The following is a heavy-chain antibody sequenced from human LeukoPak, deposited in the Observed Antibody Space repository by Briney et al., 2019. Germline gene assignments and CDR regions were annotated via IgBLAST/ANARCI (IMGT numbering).Heavy chain of an antibody. Sequence: SETLSLTCVVSGDSISGGAFSWSWIRQPPRQGLEWIGYIFHTGSTFYNPSLKSRVTISVDNSKNQFSLRLTSVTAADTAVYYCARELWFANAPGSWLDPWGQGTLVTVSS. CDR1: GDSISGGAFS. CDR3: ARELWFANAPGSWLDP. V-gene: IGHV4-30-2*01. CDR2: IFHTGST. J-gene: IGHJ5*02. D-gene: IGHD3-10*01.